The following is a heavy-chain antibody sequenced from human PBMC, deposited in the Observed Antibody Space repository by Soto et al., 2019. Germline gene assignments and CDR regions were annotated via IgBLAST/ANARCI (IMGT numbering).Heavy chain of an antibody. CDR1: GGSISSYY. CDR3: AIGRRAGMGPGGYGMDV. D-gene: IGHD3-10*01. Sequence: SETLSLTCTVSGGSISSYYWSWIRQPPGKGLEWIGYIYYSGSTNYNPSLKSRVTISVDTSKNQFSLKLSSVTAADTAVYYCAIGRRAGMGPGGYGMDVWGQGTTVTVSS. J-gene: IGHJ6*02. V-gene: IGHV4-59*01. CDR2: IYYSGST.